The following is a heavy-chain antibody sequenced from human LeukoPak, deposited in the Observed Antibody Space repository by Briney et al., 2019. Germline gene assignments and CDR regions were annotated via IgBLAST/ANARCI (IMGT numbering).Heavy chain of an antibody. V-gene: IGHV4-31*03. CDR2: IYYSGST. J-gene: IGHJ4*02. CDR1: GGSISSGGYY. D-gene: IGHD5-24*01. Sequence: SQTLSLTCTVSGGSISSGGYYWSWIRQQPGKGLEWIGYIYYSGSTYYNPSLKSRVTISVDTSKNQFSLKLSSVTAADTAVYYCARDSMATTEGGIDYWGQGTLVTVSS. CDR3: ARDSMATTEGGIDY.